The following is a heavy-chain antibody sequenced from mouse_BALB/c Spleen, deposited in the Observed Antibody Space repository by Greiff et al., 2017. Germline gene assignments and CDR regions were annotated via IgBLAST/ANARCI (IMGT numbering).Heavy chain of an antibody. CDR3: ARGGYLSSYYAMDY. Sequence: VQLKQSGPGLVKPSQSLSLTCTVTVYSITSDYAWNWIRQFPGNKLEWMGYISYSGSTSYNPSLKSRISITRDTSKNQFFLQLNSVTTEDTATYYCARGGYLSSYYAMDYWGQGTSVTVAT. CDR1: VYSITSDYA. J-gene: IGHJ4*01. D-gene: IGHD2-2*01. V-gene: IGHV3-2*02. CDR2: ISYSGST.